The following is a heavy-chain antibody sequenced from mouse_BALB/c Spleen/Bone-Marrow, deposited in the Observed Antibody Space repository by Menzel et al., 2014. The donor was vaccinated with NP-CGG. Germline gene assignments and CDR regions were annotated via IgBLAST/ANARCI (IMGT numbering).Heavy chain of an antibody. Sequence: VQLQQSGDELVKPGASVKLSCKASGFTFTSYWIHWVKQRPGQGPEWIGEINPSNGRTNYNEKFKSKATLTEDKSSSTAYMQLSSLTSGDSAVYYCARDGNYRYAMDYWGQGTSVTVSS. CDR3: ARDGNYRYAMDY. CDR1: GFTFTSYW. D-gene: IGHD2-1*01. V-gene: IGHV1S81*02. CDR2: INPSNGRT. J-gene: IGHJ4*01.